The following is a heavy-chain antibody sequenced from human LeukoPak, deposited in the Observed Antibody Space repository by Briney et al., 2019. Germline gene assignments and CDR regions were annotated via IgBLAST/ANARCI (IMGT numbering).Heavy chain of an antibody. D-gene: IGHD1-1*01. V-gene: IGHV4-4*07. CDR3: ARHQLERRHSGFDY. CDR1: GDSISSYY. Sequence: SETLSLTCTVSGDSISSYYWSWIRQPAGKGLEWIGRIYTSGGTNYNPSLKSRVTMSVDTSKNQFSLKLSSVTAADTAVYYCARHQLERRHSGFDYWGQGTLVTVSS. CDR2: IYTSGGT. J-gene: IGHJ4*02.